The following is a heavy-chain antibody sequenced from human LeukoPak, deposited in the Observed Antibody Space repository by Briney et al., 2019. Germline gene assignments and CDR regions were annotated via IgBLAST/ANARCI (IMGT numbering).Heavy chain of an antibody. J-gene: IGHJ3*02. CDR1: GFTFNNFA. Sequence: GGSLRLSCAAFGFTFNNFALSWVRQAPGKGLEWVAAISGSGGDTFYADSVRGRFTISRDNSRNTLYLQMNSLRAEDTAVYYCAKQYSGSYWDAFDIWGQGTMVTVSS. CDR2: ISGSGGDT. V-gene: IGHV3-23*01. CDR3: AKQYSGSYWDAFDI. D-gene: IGHD1-26*01.